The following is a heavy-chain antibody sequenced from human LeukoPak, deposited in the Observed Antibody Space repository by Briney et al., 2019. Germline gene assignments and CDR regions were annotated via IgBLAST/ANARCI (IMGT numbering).Heavy chain of an antibody. V-gene: IGHV3-30-3*01. CDR1: GFTFSSYA. D-gene: IGHD6-13*01. Sequence: GGSLRLSCAASGFTFSSYAMHWVRQAPGKGLEWVAVISYDGSNKYYADSVKGRFTISRDNSKNTLYLQMNSLRAEDTAVYYCARDYTAAGFYYFDYWGQGTLVTVSS. J-gene: IGHJ4*02. CDR3: ARDYTAAGFYYFDY. CDR2: ISYDGSNK.